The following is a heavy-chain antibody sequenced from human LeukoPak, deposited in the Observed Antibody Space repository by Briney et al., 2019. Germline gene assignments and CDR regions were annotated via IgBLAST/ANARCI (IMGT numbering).Heavy chain of an antibody. V-gene: IGHV3-23*01. J-gene: IGHJ2*01. CDR2: ISGSGGGT. CDR3: AKSGSSGWLDWYFDL. CDR1: GFTFSSYA. D-gene: IGHD6-19*01. Sequence: GGSLRLSCAASGFTFSSYAMSWVRQAPGKGLEWVSVISGSGGGTYYADSVKGRVTISRDNAKTSLYLQMNSLRAEDTAVYYCAKSGSSGWLDWYFDLWGRGTLVTVSS.